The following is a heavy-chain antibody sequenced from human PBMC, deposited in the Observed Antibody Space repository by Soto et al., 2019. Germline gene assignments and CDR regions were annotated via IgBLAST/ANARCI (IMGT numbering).Heavy chain of an antibody. CDR3: AGGDYYHSSGYYFYYYTMDV. V-gene: IGHV4-39*01. D-gene: IGHD3-22*01. CDR1: GGSISSSSYY. Sequence: SETLSLTCTVPGGSISSSSYYWGWIRQPPGKGLERIGNVYYGGSTYYNPSLKSRVTISVETSKSQFSLKLSSVTAADTAVYYCAGGDYYHSSGYYFYYYTMDVWGQGTTVTVSS. CDR2: VYYGGST. J-gene: IGHJ6*02.